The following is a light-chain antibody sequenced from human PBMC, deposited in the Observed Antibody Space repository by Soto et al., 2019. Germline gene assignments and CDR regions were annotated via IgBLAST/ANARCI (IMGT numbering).Light chain of an antibody. J-gene: IGLJ1*01. Sequence: QSVLTQPPSASGTPGQRVTISCSGSSSNIGGYYVSWYQQLPGTAPQVLIYRNNQRPSGVPDRFSGSKSGTSASLAISGLRSDDEADYYCAAWDDSLSGYVFGTGTKLTVL. CDR1: SSNIGGYY. V-gene: IGLV1-47*01. CDR3: AAWDDSLSGYV. CDR2: RNN.